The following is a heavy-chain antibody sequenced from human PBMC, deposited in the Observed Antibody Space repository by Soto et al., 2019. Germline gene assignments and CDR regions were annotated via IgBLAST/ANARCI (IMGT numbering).Heavy chain of an antibody. CDR3: ARELPPDI. V-gene: IGHV3-53*01. Sequence: GGSLRLSCAASGFTVSSNYMTWVRQAPGKGLEWVSVLWSAGLTYYADSVKGRFTISRDNSKDTVYLQMNSLRAEDSAVYYCARELPPDIWGRGTLVTVSS. CDR1: GFTVSSNY. J-gene: IGHJ4*02. CDR2: LWSAGLT.